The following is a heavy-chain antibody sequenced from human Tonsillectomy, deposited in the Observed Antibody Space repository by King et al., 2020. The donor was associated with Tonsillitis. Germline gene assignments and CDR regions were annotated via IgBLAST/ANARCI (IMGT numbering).Heavy chain of an antibody. V-gene: IGHV3-66*01. Sequence: VQLVESGGGLVQPGGSLRLACAASGFTVSSTYMSWVRQAPGKGLEWVSLIHGGSTYYADSVKDRFTMSRDNSKNTLYLQMNTLRGEDTAVYYCARVKRDASGWYQFDYWGQGTLVTVSS. J-gene: IGHJ4*02. CDR2: IHGGST. D-gene: IGHD6-19*01. CDR3: ARVKRDASGWYQFDY. CDR1: GFTVSSTY.